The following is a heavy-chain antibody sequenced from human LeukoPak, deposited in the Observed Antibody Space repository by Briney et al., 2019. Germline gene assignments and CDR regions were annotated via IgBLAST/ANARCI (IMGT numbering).Heavy chain of an antibody. D-gene: IGHD2-2*03. V-gene: IGHV3-30*01. Sequence: PGGSLRLSCAASGFTFSSYAMHWVRQAPGKGLEWVAVISYDGSNKYYADSVKGRFTISRDNSENTLYLQMNSLRAEDTAVYYCARDGYCSSTSCHGEWFDPWGQGTLVTVSS. CDR2: ISYDGSNK. J-gene: IGHJ5*02. CDR1: GFTFSSYA. CDR3: ARDGYCSSTSCHGEWFDP.